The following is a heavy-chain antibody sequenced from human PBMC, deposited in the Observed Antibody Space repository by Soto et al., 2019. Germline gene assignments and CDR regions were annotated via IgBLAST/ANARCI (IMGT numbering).Heavy chain of an antibody. V-gene: IGHV3-23*01. Sequence: GSLRLSCAGSGFTFSSYAMSWVRQAPGKGLEWVSAISGSGGTTYYADSVKGRFTISRDNSKNTLYLQMNSLGAEDTAVYCCARVGPLADYYYYGLDVWGQGTTVTVSS. CDR2: ISGSGGTT. D-gene: IGHD3-16*01. J-gene: IGHJ6*02. CDR1: GFTFSSYA. CDR3: ARVGPLADYYYYGLDV.